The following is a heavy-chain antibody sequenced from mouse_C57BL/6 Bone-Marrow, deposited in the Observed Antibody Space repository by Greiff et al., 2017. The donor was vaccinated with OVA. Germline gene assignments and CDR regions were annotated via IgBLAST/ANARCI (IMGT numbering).Heavy chain of an antibody. J-gene: IGHJ4*01. V-gene: IGHV1-50*01. CDR3: TYYGSTLSNDG. CDR2: INPSDGYT. Sequence: QVQLQQPGPELVKPGASVKLSCKASGYTFTSYCMNWVNQRRGKGLEWIGEINPSDGYTNYNQKFKGKATVTVDTSSSTAYMQLSSLTSADSAVYYGTYYGSTLSNDGWGKGTSVSAS. CDR1: GYTFTSYC. D-gene: IGHD1-1*01.